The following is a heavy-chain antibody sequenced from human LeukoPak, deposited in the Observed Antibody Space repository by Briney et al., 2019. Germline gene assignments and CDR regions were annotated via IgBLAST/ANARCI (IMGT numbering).Heavy chain of an antibody. V-gene: IGHV3-48*01. CDR3: ARSRGSSGGPFDY. Sequence: GGSLRLSCAASGFTFSSYSMNWVRQAPGKGLEWVSYISSGSSSIYYADSVKGRFTISRDNAKNSLYLQMNSLRAEDTAVYYCARSRGSSGGPFDYWGQGTLVTVSS. CDR1: GFTFSSYS. D-gene: IGHD6-6*01. CDR2: ISSGSSSI. J-gene: IGHJ4*02.